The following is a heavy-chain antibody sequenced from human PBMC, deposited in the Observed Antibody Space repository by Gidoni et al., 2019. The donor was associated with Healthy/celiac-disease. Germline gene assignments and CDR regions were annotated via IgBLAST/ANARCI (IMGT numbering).Heavy chain of an antibody. D-gene: IGHD6-19*01. J-gene: IGHJ4*02. CDR1: GGSLSSGSYY. V-gene: IGHV4-61*02. Sequence: QVQLQESGPGLVKPSQTLSLTCTVSGGSLSSGSYYWSWIRQPAGKGLEWIGRIYTSGSTNYNPSLKSRVTISVDTSKNQFSLKLSSVTAADTAVYYCARGRFGLTGYSSGWFFDYWGQGTLVTVSS. CDR3: ARGRFGLTGYSSGWFFDY. CDR2: IYTSGST.